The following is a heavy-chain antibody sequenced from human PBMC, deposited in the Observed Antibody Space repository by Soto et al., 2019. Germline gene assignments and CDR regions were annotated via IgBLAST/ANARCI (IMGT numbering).Heavy chain of an antibody. D-gene: IGHD3-10*01. CDR2: IYYSGST. V-gene: IGHV4-39*01. J-gene: IGHJ3*02. Sequence: SETLSLTCTVSGGSISSSSYYWGWIRQPPGKGLEWIGSIYYSGSTYYNPSLKSRVTISVDTSKNQFSLKLSSVTAADTAVYYCASGRRTWADFLVRDAFDIWGQGTMVTVSS. CDR3: ASGRRTWADFLVRDAFDI. CDR1: GGSISSSSYY.